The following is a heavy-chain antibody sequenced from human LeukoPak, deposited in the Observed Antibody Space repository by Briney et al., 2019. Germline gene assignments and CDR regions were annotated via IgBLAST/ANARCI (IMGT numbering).Heavy chain of an antibody. CDR2: ISYDGSNK. CDR1: GFTFSSYA. D-gene: IGHD3-22*01. J-gene: IGHJ4*02. V-gene: IGHV3-30*04. CDR3: AREVLTMIDY. Sequence: GGSLKLSCAASGFTFSSYAMHWVRQAPGKGLEWVAVISYDGSNKYYADSVKGRFTISRDNSKSTLYLQMNSLRAEDTAVYYCAREVLTMIDYWGQGTLVTVSS.